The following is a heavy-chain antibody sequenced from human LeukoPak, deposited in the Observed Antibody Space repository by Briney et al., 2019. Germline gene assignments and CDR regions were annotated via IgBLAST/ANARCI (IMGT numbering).Heavy chain of an antibody. CDR3: ARRNGYYDSSSYYDY. J-gene: IGHJ4*02. V-gene: IGHV4-31*03. Sequence: PSETLSLTCTVSGGSISSGGYYWSWIRQHPGKGLEWIGDIFYSGSTYYSPSLKSRVIISVDTSKNQFSLNLSSVTAADTAVYCCARRNGYYDSSSYYDYWGQGTLVTVSS. D-gene: IGHD3-22*01. CDR2: IFYSGST. CDR1: GGSISSGGYY.